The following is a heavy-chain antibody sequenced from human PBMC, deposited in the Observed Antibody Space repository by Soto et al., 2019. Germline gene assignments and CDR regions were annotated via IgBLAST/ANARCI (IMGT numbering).Heavy chain of an antibody. CDR1: GYTFTSYD. CDR2: MNPNSGNT. D-gene: IGHD4-4*01. CDR3: ARNLGYSNHRTYYYGMDV. Sequence: ALVKVSCKASGYTFTSYDINWVRQATGQGLEWMGWMNPNSGNTGYAQKFQGRVTMTRNTSISTAYMELSSLRSEDTAVYYCARNLGYSNHRTYYYGMDVWGQGTTVTVSS. V-gene: IGHV1-8*01. J-gene: IGHJ6*02.